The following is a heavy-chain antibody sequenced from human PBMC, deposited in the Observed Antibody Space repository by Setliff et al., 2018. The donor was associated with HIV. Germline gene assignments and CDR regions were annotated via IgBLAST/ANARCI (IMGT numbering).Heavy chain of an antibody. J-gene: IGHJ4*02. V-gene: IGHV2-5*02. CDR2: IYWDDDK. D-gene: IGHD7-27*01. CDR3: AHRGTGGYSFDY. CDR1: VFSLSISGVG. Sequence: SGHTLVNPTPTLTLTCTFSVFSLSISGVGVGWIRQPQGKAPEWLALIYWDDDKRYSPSLKSRLTITKDTSKNLVVLTMINMDPVDTATYYCAHRGTGGYSFDYWCQGTLVTVSS.